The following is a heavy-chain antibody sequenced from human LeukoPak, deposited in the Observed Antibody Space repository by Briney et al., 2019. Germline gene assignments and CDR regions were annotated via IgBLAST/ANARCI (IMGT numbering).Heavy chain of an antibody. D-gene: IGHD1-26*01. Sequence: GRSLTLSCAASGFTFDDYAMHWVRQAPGKGLEWVSGISWNSGSIGYADSVKGRFTISRDNAKNSLYLQMNSLRAEDTALYYCAKGVVGATSTFFDYWGQGTLVTVSS. CDR2: ISWNSGSI. CDR3: AKGVVGATSTFFDY. CDR1: GFTFDDYA. V-gene: IGHV3-9*01. J-gene: IGHJ4*02.